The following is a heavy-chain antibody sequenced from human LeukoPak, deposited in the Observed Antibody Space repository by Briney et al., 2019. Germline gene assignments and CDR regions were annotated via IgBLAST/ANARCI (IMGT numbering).Heavy chain of an antibody. CDR1: GFTFSSYE. D-gene: IGHD3-3*01. J-gene: IGHJ4*02. CDR2: ISSSGSTI. CDR3: ARDRPLDFWSGYCID. Sequence: GGSLRLSCAASGFTFSSYEMNWVRQAPGKGLEWVSYISSSGSTIYYADSVKGRFTISRDNAKSSLYLQMNSLRAEDTAVYYCARDRPLDFWSGYCIDWGQGTLVTVSS. V-gene: IGHV3-48*03.